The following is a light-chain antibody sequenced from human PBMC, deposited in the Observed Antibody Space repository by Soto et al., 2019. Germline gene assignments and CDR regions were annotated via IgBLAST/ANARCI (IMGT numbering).Light chain of an antibody. J-gene: IGLJ1*01. CDR2: EVT. V-gene: IGLV2-14*01. CDR1: SSDVGAYNC. Sequence: QSVLNQPASVYGSDGQSITISSTGTSSDVGAYNCVSWYQHPPGKVPKLLIYEVTNRPSGVSDRFSGSKYCNTASLNISGLQAEDEAEDYCSSKRDSSTLFVFGTGTKVTVL. CDR3: SSKRDSSTLFV.